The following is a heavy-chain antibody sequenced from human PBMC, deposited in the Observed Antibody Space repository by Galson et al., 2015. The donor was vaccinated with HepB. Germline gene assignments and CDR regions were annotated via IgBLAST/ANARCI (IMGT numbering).Heavy chain of an antibody. CDR2: INAGNGNT. V-gene: IGHV1-3*01. J-gene: IGHJ6*02. CDR3: ASPNIVVVPAARHYYYYYGMDV. CDR1: GGTFSSFA. Sequence: SVKVSCKASGGTFSSFAIHWVRQAPGQGLEWMGWINAGNGNTKYSQKFQGRVTITRDTSASTAYMELSSLRSEDTAVYYCASPNIVVVPAARHYYYYYGMDVWGQGTTVTVSS. D-gene: IGHD2-2*01.